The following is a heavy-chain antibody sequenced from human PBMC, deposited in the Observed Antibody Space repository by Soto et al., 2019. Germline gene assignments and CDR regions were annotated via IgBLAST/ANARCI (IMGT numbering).Heavy chain of an antibody. J-gene: IGHJ4*02. V-gene: IGHV3-74*01. D-gene: IGHD6-19*01. CDR1: GFTCSSYW. CDR3: ARDRGWSLFDY. CDR2: TNSDGSDT. Sequence: PGGSLRLSCAASGFTCSSYWMYWVRQAPGKGLVWVSRTNSDGSDTSYADSVKGRFTISRDNAKNTLYLQMNSLRAEDTAVYYCARDRGWSLFDYWGQGTLVTVSS.